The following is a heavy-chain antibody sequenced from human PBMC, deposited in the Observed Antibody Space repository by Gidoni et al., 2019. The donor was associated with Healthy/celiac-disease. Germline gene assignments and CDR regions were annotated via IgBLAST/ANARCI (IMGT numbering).Heavy chain of an antibody. D-gene: IGHD6-25*01. CDR2: IYQSGST. J-gene: IGHJ4*02. CDR3: ARVGPGYLYFDY. Sequence: QLQLQEYGSGRVKPSQTRSVTCAVSGGAISSGGYSWSWIRQPPGTGLGWIGYIYQSGSTYYTPSLKSRVTISLDRSKNQFSLKLSSVTAADTAVYYCARVGPGYLYFDYWGQGTLVTVSS. CDR1: GGAISSGGYS. V-gene: IGHV4-30-2*01.